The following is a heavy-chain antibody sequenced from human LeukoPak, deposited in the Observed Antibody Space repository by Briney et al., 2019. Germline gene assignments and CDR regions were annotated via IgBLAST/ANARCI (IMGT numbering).Heavy chain of an antibody. Sequence: SETLSLTCTVSGGSISSYYWSWIRQPPGKGLEWIGYIYYSGSTNYNPSLKSRVTISVDTSKNQFSLKLSSVTAADTAVYYCASVGSSWYDDAFDIWGQGTMVTVSS. CDR1: GGSISSYY. V-gene: IGHV4-59*08. J-gene: IGHJ3*02. D-gene: IGHD6-13*01. CDR2: IYYSGST. CDR3: ASVGSSWYDDAFDI.